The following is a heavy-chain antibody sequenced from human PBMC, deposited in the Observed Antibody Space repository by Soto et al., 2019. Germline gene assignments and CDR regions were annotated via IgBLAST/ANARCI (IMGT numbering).Heavy chain of an antibody. CDR1: GGSISTYY. CDR2: IYYSGST. V-gene: IGHV4-59*01. J-gene: IGHJ4*02. CDR3: ARASGKTTVTYFDY. Sequence: SETLSLTCTVSGGSISTYYWSWIRQPPGEGLEWIGFIYYSGSTNYNPSLKSRVTISIDTSKNQFSLNLSSVTAADTAVYYCARASGKTTVTYFDYWGQGTLVTVS. D-gene: IGHD4-4*01.